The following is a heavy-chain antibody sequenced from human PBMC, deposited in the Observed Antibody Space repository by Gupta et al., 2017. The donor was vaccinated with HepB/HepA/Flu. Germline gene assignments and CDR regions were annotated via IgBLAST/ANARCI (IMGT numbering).Heavy chain of an antibody. J-gene: IGHJ4*02. D-gene: IGHD7-27*01. CDR3: ARGSNWGMFDY. V-gene: IGHV4-34*01. Sequence: QVQLQQWGAGLLKPSETLSLTCAVYGGSFVGYYWSWIRQPPGKGLEWIGEINHSGSTNYNPSLKSRVTISVDTSKNQFSLKLSSVTAADTAVYYCARGSNWGMFDYWGQGTLVTVSS. CDR1: GGSFVGYY. CDR2: INHSGST.